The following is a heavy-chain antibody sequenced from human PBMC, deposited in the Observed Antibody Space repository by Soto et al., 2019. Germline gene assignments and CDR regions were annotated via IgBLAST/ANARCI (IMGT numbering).Heavy chain of an antibody. CDR3: ARGGYDYVDYSGVVASDI. CDR1: EFTFSSYA. J-gene: IGHJ3*02. CDR2: ISSNGGST. V-gene: IGHV3-64*01. Sequence: GVPRRLSCASSEFTFSSYAMHWVRQSPGKGLEYVSAISSNGGSTYYANSVKGRFTISRDNSKNTLYLQMGSLRAEDMAVYYCARGGYDYVDYSGVVASDIWGQGRMVTVSS. D-gene: IGHD4-17*01.